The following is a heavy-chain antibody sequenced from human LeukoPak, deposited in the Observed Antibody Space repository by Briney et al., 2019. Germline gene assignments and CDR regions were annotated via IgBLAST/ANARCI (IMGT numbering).Heavy chain of an antibody. CDR2: IYHSGST. V-gene: IGHV4-4*02. CDR1: GGSISSSNW. D-gene: IGHD5-18*01. J-gene: IGHJ5*02. Sequence: SETLSLTCAVSGGSISSSNWWSWVRQPPGKGLEWIGEIYHSGSTNYNPSLKSRVTISVDTSKNQFSLKLSSVTAADTAVYYCAREYSYGQENWFDPWGQGTLVTVSS. CDR3: AREYSYGQENWFDP.